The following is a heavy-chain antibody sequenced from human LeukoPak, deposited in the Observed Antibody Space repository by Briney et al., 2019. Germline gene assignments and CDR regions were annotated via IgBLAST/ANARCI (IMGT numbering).Heavy chain of an antibody. CDR3: ARDAPQVPAAGVLAS. J-gene: IGHJ5*02. CDR1: GFTVSDNY. CDR2: MYSGGDT. D-gene: IGHD6-13*01. Sequence: GGSLRLSCAASGFTVSDNYMSWVRQAPGKGLEWVSVMYSGGDTYYANSVKGRFTFSRDISKNTLFLQINGLATEDTAMYYCARDAPQVPAAGVLASWGQGTLVTVSS. V-gene: IGHV3-53*01.